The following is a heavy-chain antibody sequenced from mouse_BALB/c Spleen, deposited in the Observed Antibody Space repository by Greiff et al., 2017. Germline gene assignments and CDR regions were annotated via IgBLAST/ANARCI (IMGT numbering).Heavy chain of an antibody. V-gene: IGHV3-2*02. Sequence: DVQLQESGPGLVKPSQSLSLTCTVTGYSITSDYAWNWIRQFPGNKLEWMGYISYSGSTSYNPSLKSRISITRDTSKNQFFLQLNSVTTEDTATYYCARFYYVGYFDYWGQGTTLTVSS. CDR2: ISYSGST. CDR1: GYSITSDYA. J-gene: IGHJ2*01. D-gene: IGHD1-1*01. CDR3: ARFYYVGYFDY.